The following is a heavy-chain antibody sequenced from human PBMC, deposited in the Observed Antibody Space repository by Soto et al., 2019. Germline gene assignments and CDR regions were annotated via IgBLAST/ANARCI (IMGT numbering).Heavy chain of an antibody. V-gene: IGHV4-39*01. CDR2: IYYSGST. CDR1: GGSISSSSYY. Sequence: QLQLQESGPGLVKPSETLSLTCTVSGGSISSSSYYWGWIRRPPGKGLEWIGSIYYSGSTYYNPSLKSRVTISVDTSKNQFSLKLSSVTAADTAVYYCARHNPLGYDYWGQGTLVTVSS. CDR3: ARHNPLGYDY. D-gene: IGHD2-15*01. J-gene: IGHJ4*02.